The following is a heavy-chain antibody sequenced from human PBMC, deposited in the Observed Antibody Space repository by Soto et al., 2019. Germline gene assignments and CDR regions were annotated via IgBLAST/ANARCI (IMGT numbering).Heavy chain of an antibody. D-gene: IGHD1-26*01. CDR2: ISYDGNNE. Sequence: QVQLVESGGGVVQPGRSLRLSCAASGFTFSSYGLHWVRQAPGKGLEWVALISYDGNNEYYADSVKGRFTVSRDNSKSTLYLQMNSLRAEDTAVYYCAKSRSTILSGDYGMEVWGQGTTVTVSS. V-gene: IGHV3-30*18. J-gene: IGHJ6*02. CDR1: GFTFSSYG. CDR3: AKSRSTILSGDYGMEV.